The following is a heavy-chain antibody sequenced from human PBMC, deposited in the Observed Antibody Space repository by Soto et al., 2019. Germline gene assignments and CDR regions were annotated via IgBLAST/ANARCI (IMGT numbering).Heavy chain of an antibody. J-gene: IGHJ6*02. D-gene: IGHD1-26*01. CDR1: GYTFITYW. CDR2: FYPGDSDT. Sequence: PGESLKISCVGSGYTFITYWVAWVRQMPGKGLEWMGIFYPGDSDTRYSPSFQGQVTISADKSISTAYLQWSSLKASDTAIYYCARGGKGGSHFYGMDVWGQGTTVTVSS. CDR3: ARGGKGGSHFYGMDV. V-gene: IGHV5-51*01.